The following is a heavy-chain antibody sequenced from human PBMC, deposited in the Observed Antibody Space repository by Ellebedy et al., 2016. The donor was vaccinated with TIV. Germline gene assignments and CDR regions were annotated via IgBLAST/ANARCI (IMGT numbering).Heavy chain of an antibody. CDR2: INQDGSQK. J-gene: IGHJ3*02. V-gene: IGHV3-7*01. CDR1: GFSFRSYW. CDR3: ATDGSYGDYRSPTHAFQI. D-gene: IGHD4-17*01. Sequence: GGSLRLSCGASGFSFRSYWMTWVRQAPGKGLEWMANINQDGSQKYYVDSVRGRFTISRDNAQNSLFLQMSSLRVEDAAVFYCATDGSYGDYRSPTHAFQIWGQGTMVTVSS.